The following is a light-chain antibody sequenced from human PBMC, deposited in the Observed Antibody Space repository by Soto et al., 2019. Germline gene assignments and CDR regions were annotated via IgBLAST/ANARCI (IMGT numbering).Light chain of an antibody. V-gene: IGKV3-20*01. CDR1: QSISDT. Sequence: IVMTQSPATLSVSPGGRATLSCRASQSISDTLAWYQQKPGQAPTLLIYGASIRAAGIPDRFSGSGSGTDFTLTIRRLEPEDFAVYYCQQYGSSPRTCGQGTKV. CDR3: QQYGSSPRT. J-gene: IGKJ1*01. CDR2: GAS.